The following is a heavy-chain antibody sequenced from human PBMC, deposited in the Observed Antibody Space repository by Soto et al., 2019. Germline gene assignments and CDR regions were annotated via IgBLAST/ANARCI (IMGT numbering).Heavy chain of an antibody. V-gene: IGHV5-51*01. CDR3: ARYLGYCSGGSCLYYFDY. Sequence: GESLKISCKGSGYSFTSYWIGWVRQMPGKGLEWMGIIYPGDSDTRYSPSFQGQVTISADKSISTAYLQWSSLKASDTAMYYCARYLGYCSGGSCLYYFDYWGQGTLVTVSS. CDR1: GYSFTSYW. D-gene: IGHD2-15*01. J-gene: IGHJ4*02. CDR2: IYPGDSDT.